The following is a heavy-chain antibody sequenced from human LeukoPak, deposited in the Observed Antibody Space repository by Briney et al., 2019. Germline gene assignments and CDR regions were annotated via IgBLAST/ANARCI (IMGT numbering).Heavy chain of an antibody. CDR3: AREWRPQERTVHRQYYYGSGSPRPPRVY. Sequence: ASVKLSCKASGYTFTRYLMHWVRQAPGQGLEWMGWINPNSGGTNYAQKFQGRVTMTRDTSISTAYMELSRLRSDDTAVYYCAREWRPQERTVHRQYYYGSGSPRPPRVYWGQGTLVTVSS. V-gene: IGHV1-2*02. D-gene: IGHD3-10*01. CDR2: INPNSGGT. CDR1: GYTFTRYL. J-gene: IGHJ4*02.